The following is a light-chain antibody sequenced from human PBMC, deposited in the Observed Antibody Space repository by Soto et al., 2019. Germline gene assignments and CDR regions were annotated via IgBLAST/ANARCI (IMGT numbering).Light chain of an antibody. V-gene: IGLV2-14*01. CDR1: SSDVGGYAY. J-gene: IGLJ2*01. CDR3: SSYTSSTTPV. Sequence: QSALTQPASVSGSPGQTITISCNGTSSDVGGYAYVSWYQQYPGKVPKLVISEVSNRPSGVSHRFSGSRSGNTASLTISGLQAEDEADYHCSSYTSSTTPVFGGGTKLTVL. CDR2: EVS.